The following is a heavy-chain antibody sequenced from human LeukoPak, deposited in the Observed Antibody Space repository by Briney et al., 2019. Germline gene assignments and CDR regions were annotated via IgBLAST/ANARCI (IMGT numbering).Heavy chain of an antibody. CDR1: GFTFSSYG. CDR3: AKSQRQYYFDY. V-gene: IGHV3-30*18. CDR2: ISYDGSNK. Sequence: PGGSLRLSCAASGFTFSSYGMHWVRQAPGKGLEGVAVISYDGSNKYYADSVKGRFTISRDNSKNTLYLQMNSLRAEDTAVYYCAKSQRQYYFDYWGQGTLVTVSS. D-gene: IGHD1-1*01. J-gene: IGHJ4*02.